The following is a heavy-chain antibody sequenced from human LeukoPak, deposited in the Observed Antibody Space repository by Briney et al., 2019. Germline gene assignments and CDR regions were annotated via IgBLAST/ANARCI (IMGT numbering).Heavy chain of an antibody. Sequence: GGSLRLSCAASGFTFSSYAMSWVRQAPGKGLEWVLAISGSGGSTYYADSVKGRFTISRDNSKNTLYLQMNSLRAEDTAVYYCAKGFGDGYNFGYWGQGTLVTVSS. D-gene: IGHD5-24*01. CDR2: ISGSGGST. V-gene: IGHV3-23*01. J-gene: IGHJ4*02. CDR3: AKGFGDGYNFGY. CDR1: GFTFSSYA.